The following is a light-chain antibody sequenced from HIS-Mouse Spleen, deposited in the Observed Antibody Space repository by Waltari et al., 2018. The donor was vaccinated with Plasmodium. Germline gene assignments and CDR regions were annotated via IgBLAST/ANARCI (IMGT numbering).Light chain of an antibody. CDR1: HSISNY. V-gene: IGKV1-39*01. CDR2: AAS. CDR3: QQSYSTWT. Sequence: DIQMTQSPSSLSASVGDRITLTCRASHSISNYLNWYQQKPGKAPKFLIYAASTLQSGVPSRFSGSGSGTDFTLTISSLQPEDFATYYCQQSYSTWTFGQGTKVEIK. J-gene: IGKJ1*01.